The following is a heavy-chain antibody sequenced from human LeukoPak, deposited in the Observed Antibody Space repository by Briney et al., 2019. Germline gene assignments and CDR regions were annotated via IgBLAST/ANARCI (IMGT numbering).Heavy chain of an antibody. V-gene: IGHV1-2*02. CDR1: GYTFTGYY. D-gene: IGHD6-19*01. J-gene: IGHJ4*02. CDR2: INPNSGGT. Sequence: ASVKVSCKASGYTFTGYYMHWVRQAPGQGLEWMGWINPNSGGTNYAQKFQGRVTMTRDTSISTAYMELSRLRPDDTAVYYCARDRDSSGWVEDWGQGTLVTVSS. CDR3: ARDRDSSGWVED.